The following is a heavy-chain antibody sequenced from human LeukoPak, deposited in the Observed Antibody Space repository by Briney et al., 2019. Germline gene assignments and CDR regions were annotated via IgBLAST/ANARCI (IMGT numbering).Heavy chain of an antibody. D-gene: IGHD5-18*01. CDR3: ARRVSAKSLDY. CDR1: GLTVSSNS. V-gene: IGHV3-53*01. CDR2: IHSGGNT. Sequence: PGGSLRLSCAASGLTVSSNSMNWVRQAPGKGLEWVSFIHSGGNTYYADSVKGRFTISRDNAKNTLYLQMNSLRAEDTAVYYCARRVSAKSLDYWGQGTLVTVSS. J-gene: IGHJ4*02.